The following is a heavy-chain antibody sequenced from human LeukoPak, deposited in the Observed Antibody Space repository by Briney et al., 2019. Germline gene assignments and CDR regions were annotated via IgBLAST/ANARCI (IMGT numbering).Heavy chain of an antibody. CDR1: GYSISSGHY. CDR3: ARGSVAGTGTDY. J-gene: IGHJ4*02. Sequence: PSETLSLTCTVSGYSISSGHYWGWIRQPPGKGLEGIGTIYHSGSTYYNPSLKSRVTISVDTSENHFSLKLSSVTAADTAVYYCARGSVAGTGTDYWGQGTLVTVSS. D-gene: IGHD6-19*01. CDR2: IYHSGST. V-gene: IGHV4-38-2*02.